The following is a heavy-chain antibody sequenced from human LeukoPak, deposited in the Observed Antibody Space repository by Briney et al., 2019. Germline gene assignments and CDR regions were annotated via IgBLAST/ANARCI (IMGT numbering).Heavy chain of an antibody. CDR2: IYYSGST. J-gene: IGHJ4*02. Sequence: SETLSLTCAVSGGSFGGSSYYWGCIRQPPGKGLEWGVSIYYSGSTYYNSSLNSRLTITAVASKKHFSLKQSTATAADATVYYCAGLPIIDGGFAYWGQGTLVTVSS. CDR3: AGLPIIDGGFAY. CDR1: GGSFGGSSYY. D-gene: IGHD4-23*01. V-gene: IGHV4-39*02.